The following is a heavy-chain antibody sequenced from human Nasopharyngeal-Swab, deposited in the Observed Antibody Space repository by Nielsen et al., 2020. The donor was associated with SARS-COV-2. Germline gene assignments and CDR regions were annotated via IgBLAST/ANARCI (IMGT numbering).Heavy chain of an antibody. J-gene: IGHJ3*02. CDR2: MYYSGIA. V-gene: IGHV4-59*12. Sequence: WIRQPPGKGLEWIGYMYYSGIAYYNPSLKSRVTISVDTSKNQFSLKLNSVTAADTAVYFCAREDTIKFGELVVGDAFDIWSQGIMVTVSS. CDR3: AREDTIKFGELVVGDAFDI. D-gene: IGHD3-16*02.